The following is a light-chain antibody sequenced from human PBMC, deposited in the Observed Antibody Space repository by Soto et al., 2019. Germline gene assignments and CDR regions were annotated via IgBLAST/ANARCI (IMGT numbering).Light chain of an antibody. V-gene: IGKV3-15*01. J-gene: IGKJ2*01. CDR3: QQYHNWPPQFT. Sequence: EIMMTQSPATLSVSPGERATLSCRASQTVARNLAWYQQKPGQAPRLLIHGASTRATGVSARFSGSGSGTEFTLTISSLQSEDFAVYYCQQYHNWPPQFTFVQGTKLQIK. CDR2: GAS. CDR1: QTVARN.